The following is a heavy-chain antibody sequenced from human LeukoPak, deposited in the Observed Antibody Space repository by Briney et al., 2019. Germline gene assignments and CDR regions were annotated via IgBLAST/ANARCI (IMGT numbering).Heavy chain of an antibody. D-gene: IGHD3-10*01. CDR2: IWYDGSNK. J-gene: IGHJ4*02. Sequence: GGSLRLSCAASGFTFSSYGMHWVRQAPGKGLEWVALIWYDGSNKYYADSVKGRFTISRDNAKNSLYLQMNSLRAEDTAVYYCASDYYGSGSYYKPMEGYYFDYWGQGTLVTVSS. CDR1: GFTFSSYG. CDR3: ASDYYGSGSYYKPMEGYYFDY. V-gene: IGHV3-33*01.